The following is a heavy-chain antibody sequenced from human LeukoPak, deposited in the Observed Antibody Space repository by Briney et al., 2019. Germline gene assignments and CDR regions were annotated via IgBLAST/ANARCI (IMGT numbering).Heavy chain of an antibody. V-gene: IGHV4-39*07. CDR2: IYYSGST. CDR1: GGSISSSSYY. J-gene: IGHJ3*02. CDR3: ARRRDGSGLGEVAFDI. Sequence: SETLSLTCTVSGGSISSSSYYWGWIRQPPGKGLEWIGSIYYSGSTYYNPSLKSRVTISVGTSKNQFSLKLGSVTAADTAVYYCARRRDGSGLGEVAFDIWGQGTMVTVSS. D-gene: IGHD3-10*01.